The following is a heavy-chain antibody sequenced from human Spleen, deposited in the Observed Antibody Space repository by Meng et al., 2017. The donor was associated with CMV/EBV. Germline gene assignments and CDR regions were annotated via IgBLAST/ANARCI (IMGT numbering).Heavy chain of an antibody. Sequence: GESLKISCAASGFTFSSYGMHWVRQAPGKGLEWISTISGNDGTTDYADSVKGRFTISRDNSKNTLFLEMNSLRVEDTAVYYCAVPVAVAGTHDYWGQGALVTVSS. CDR1: GFTFSSYG. V-gene: IGHV3-23*01. CDR2: ISGNDGTT. D-gene: IGHD6-19*01. CDR3: AVPVAVAGTHDY. J-gene: IGHJ4*02.